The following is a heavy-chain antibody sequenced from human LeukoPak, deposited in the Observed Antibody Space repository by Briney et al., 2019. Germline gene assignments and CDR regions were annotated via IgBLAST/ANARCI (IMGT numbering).Heavy chain of an antibody. CDR3: TRETNEAFDI. V-gene: IGHV3-30*02. CDR2: IRYDGSNK. J-gene: IGHJ3*02. CDR1: GFTFSSYG. Sequence: PGGSLRLSCAASGFTFSSYGMHWVRQAPGKGLEWVAFIRYDGSNKYYADSVKGRFTISRDNSKNTLYLQMNSLRAEDTAVYYCTRETNEAFDIWGQGTMVTVSS. D-gene: IGHD1-1*01.